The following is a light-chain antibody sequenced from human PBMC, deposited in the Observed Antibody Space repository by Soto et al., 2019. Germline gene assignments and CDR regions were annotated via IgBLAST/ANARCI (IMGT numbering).Light chain of an antibody. CDR3: CSYAGSSYV. CDR2: EVS. V-gene: IGLV2-23*02. CDR1: SSDVGSYNL. Sequence: QSVLTQPACVSGSPGQSITISCTGTSSDVGSYNLVSWYQQHPGKAPKLMIYEVSKRPSGVSNRFSGSKSGNTASLTISGLQAEDEADYYCCSYAGSSYVFGTGTNVTVL. J-gene: IGLJ1*01.